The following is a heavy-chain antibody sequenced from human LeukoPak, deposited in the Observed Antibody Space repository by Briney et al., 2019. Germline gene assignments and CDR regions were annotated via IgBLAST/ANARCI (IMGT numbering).Heavy chain of an antibody. J-gene: IGHJ6*03. CDR1: GGSLSNYY. CDR2: FYTSGST. D-gene: IGHD2-2*01. V-gene: IGHV4-4*07. CDR3: ARDRERVVPAPYYYYYMDV. Sequence: PSETLSLTCTVSGGSLSNYYWSWIRQPAGKGLEWIGRFYTSGSTNYNPSLKSRVTMSVDTSKNQFSLKLSSVTAADTAVYYCARDRERVVPAPYYYYYMDVWGKGTTVTVSS.